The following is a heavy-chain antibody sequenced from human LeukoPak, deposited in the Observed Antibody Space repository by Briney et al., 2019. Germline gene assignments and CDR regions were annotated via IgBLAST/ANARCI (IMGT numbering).Heavy chain of an antibody. CDR3: ARDAALSTDYVYYYYGMDV. J-gene: IGHJ6*02. CDR2: IYSGGST. D-gene: IGHD4-17*01. V-gene: IGHV3-66*01. Sequence: GGSLRLSCAASGFTVSSNYMSWVRQAPGKGLEWVSVIYSGGSTYYADSVKGRFTISRDNSKNTLYLQVNSLRAEDTAVYYCARDAALSTDYVYYYYGMDVWGQGTTVTVSS. CDR1: GFTVSSNY.